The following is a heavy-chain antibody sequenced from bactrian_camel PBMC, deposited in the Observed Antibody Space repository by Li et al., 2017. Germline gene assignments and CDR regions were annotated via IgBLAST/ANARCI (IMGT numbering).Heavy chain of an antibody. J-gene: IGHJ4*01. Sequence: HVQLVESGGGSVQAGGSLRLSCAASGISNGRNCLAWFRQAPGKEREGVASIDNDGDGNTKYAESTKGRFTVSKDNAKNTLYLQMNSLEPEDTAMYYCAADLYFTGCSGGVFSSMGYDSWGQGTQVTVS. CDR3: AADLYFTGCSGGVFSSMGYDS. D-gene: IGHD5*01. CDR1: GISNGRNC. CDR2: IDNDGDGNT. V-gene: IGHV3S1*01.